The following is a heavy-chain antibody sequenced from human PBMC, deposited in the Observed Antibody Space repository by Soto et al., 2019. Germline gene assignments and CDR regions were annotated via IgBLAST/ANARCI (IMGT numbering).Heavy chain of an antibody. D-gene: IGHD2-15*01. J-gene: IGHJ4*02. CDR3: ARDRCSGTSCSLNDY. Sequence: SQTLSLTCAISGDSVSSNSAAWNWIRQSPSRGLEWLGRTYYRSKWYNDYAESVKSRITISPDTSKNQFSLQLNSVTPEDTAVYYCARDRCSGTSCSLNDYWGQGILVTVSS. CDR2: TYYRSKWYN. V-gene: IGHV6-1*01. CDR1: GDSVSSNSAA.